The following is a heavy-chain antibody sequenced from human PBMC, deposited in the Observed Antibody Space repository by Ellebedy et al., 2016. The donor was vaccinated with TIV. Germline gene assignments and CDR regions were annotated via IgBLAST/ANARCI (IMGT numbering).Heavy chain of an antibody. Sequence: MPSETLSLTCTVSGASINNYYWAWIRQPPGKGLEWIGYIHSTGTTKYNSSLESRLTISVDTPKSQFTLRLSSVTAADTAVYYCARYLATAGWPPYFDYWGQGILVAVSS. CDR1: GASINNYY. J-gene: IGHJ4*02. CDR3: ARYLATAGWPPYFDY. D-gene: IGHD6-19*01. V-gene: IGHV4-59*08. CDR2: IHSTGTT.